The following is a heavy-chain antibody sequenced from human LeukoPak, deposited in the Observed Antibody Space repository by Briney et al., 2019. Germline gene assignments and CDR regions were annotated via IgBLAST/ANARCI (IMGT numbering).Heavy chain of an antibody. CDR3: ARDLGRYCSSTSCYAVDY. CDR2: IYYSGST. CDR1: GDSISSHTW. D-gene: IGHD2-2*01. Sequence: PSGTLSLTCAVSGDSISSHTWWSWVRQPPGKGLEWIGYIYYSGSTYYNPSLKSRVTISVDTSKNQFSLKLSSVTAADTAVYYCARDLGRYCSSTSCYAVDYWGQGTLVTVSS. V-gene: IGHV4-30-4*01. J-gene: IGHJ4*02.